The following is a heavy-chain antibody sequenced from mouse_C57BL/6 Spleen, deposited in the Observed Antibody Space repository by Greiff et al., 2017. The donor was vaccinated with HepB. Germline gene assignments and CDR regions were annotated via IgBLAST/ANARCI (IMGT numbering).Heavy chain of an antibody. J-gene: IGHJ1*03. Sequence: QVQLKESGPELVKPGASVKLSCKASGYTFTSYDINWVKQRPGQGLEWIGWIYPRDGSTKYNEKFKGKATLTVDTSSSTAYMELHSLTSEDSAVYFCASGPYVEYFDVWGTGTTVTVSS. CDR2: IYPRDGST. CDR3: ASGPYVEYFDV. CDR1: GYTFTSYD. D-gene: IGHD2-14*01. V-gene: IGHV1-85*01.